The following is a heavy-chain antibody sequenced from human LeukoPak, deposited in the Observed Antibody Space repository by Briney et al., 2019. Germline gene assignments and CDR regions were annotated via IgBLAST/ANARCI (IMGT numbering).Heavy chain of an antibody. V-gene: IGHV3-48*01. Sequence: GGSLRLSCAASVLTFSTYNMLWVRQTPAMGLECLFYIHSGGYAVHYADSVKDRFTFSSDNAKNSLYLQMNSLRVEDTGVYYCPRVGSRGDWFDYCAQGTRVTVSS. J-gene: IGHJ5*01. CDR3: PRVGSRGDWFDY. CDR2: IHSGGYAV. CDR1: VLTFSTYN. D-gene: IGHD1-26*01.